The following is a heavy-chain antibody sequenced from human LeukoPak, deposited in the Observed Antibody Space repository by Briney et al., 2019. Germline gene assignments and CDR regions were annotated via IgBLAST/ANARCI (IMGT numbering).Heavy chain of an antibody. V-gene: IGHV6-1*01. CDR2: TYYRSKWYN. J-gene: IGHJ5*02. CDR1: GDSVSSNSAA. D-gene: IGHD3-10*01. CDR3: AKTLLMGPPTLNNRFDP. Sequence: SQTLSLTCAISGDSVSSNSAAWNWIRQSPSRGLEWLGRTYYRSKWYNDYAESVKSRIAVNPDTSKNQFSLQLNSVTPEDTAVYYCAKTLLMGPPTLNNRFDPWGQGTLVTVSS.